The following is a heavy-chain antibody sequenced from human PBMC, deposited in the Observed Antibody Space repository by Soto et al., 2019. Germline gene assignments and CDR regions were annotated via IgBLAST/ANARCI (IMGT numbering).Heavy chain of an antibody. Sequence: GGSLRLSCAASGFTFSSYAMSWVRQAPGKGLEWVSAISGSGGSTYYADSVKGRFTISRDNSRNTLYLQMNSLRAEDTAVYYCARLYCSGGSCYPARAFDIWGQGTMVTVSS. CDR2: ISGSGGST. J-gene: IGHJ3*02. CDR1: GFTFSSYA. V-gene: IGHV3-23*01. CDR3: ARLYCSGGSCYPARAFDI. D-gene: IGHD2-15*01.